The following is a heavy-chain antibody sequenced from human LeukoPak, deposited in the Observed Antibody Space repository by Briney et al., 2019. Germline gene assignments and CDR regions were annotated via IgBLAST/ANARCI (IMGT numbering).Heavy chain of an antibody. J-gene: IGHJ4*02. V-gene: IGHV5-51*01. CDR1: GYSFTSYW. CDR3: ARSRVWWELLQGFDY. Sequence: GESLKISCKGSGYSFTSYWIGWVRQLPGKGLEWMGIIYPGDSDTRYSPSFQGQVTISADKSISTAYLQWSSLKASDTAMYYCARSRVWWELLQGFDYWGQGTLVTVSS. CDR2: IYPGDSDT. D-gene: IGHD1-26*01.